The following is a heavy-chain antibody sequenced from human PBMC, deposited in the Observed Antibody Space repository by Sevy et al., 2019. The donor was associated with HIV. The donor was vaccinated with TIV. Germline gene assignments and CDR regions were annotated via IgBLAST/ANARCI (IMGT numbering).Heavy chain of an antibody. V-gene: IGHV1-2*02. CDR3: ARDGSYYYDSSGYLYYFDY. CDR1: GYTFTGYY. CDR2: INPNSVGT. J-gene: IGHJ4*02. D-gene: IGHD3-22*01. Sequence: ASVKVSCKASGYTFTGYYMHWVRQAPGQGLEWMGWINPNSVGTNYAQKFQGRVTMTRDTSISTAYMELSRLRSDDTAVYYCARDGSYYYDSSGYLYYFDYWGQGTLVTVSS.